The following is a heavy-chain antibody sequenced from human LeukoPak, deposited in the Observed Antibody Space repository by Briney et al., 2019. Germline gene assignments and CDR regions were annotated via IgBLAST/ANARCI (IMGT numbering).Heavy chain of an antibody. Sequence: PGGSLRLSCAASGFIFSNYAMSWVRQAPGKGLLWASSISGSGDNTYYADSVKGRFSIARDSSKNTLYLQMSSLSAEDTAVYYCAKYSGSNMAAFDIWGQGTMVIVSS. D-gene: IGHD1-26*01. CDR3: AKYSGSNMAAFDI. CDR2: ISGSGDNT. V-gene: IGHV3-23*01. J-gene: IGHJ3*02. CDR1: GFIFSNYA.